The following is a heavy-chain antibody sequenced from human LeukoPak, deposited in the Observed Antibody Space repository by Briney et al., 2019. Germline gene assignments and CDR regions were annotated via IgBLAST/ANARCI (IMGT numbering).Heavy chain of an antibody. J-gene: IGHJ5*02. D-gene: IGHD3-22*01. V-gene: IGHV4-59*01. CDR1: GGSISSYY. CDR2: IFYRGST. Sequence: SETLSLTCTVSGGSISSYYWSWIRQPPGKGLEWIGYIFYRGSTNYNPSLKGRVTISVDTSKNKFSLKLSSVTAADTAVYYCARGGKYYYDSSGYVTWFDPWGQGTLVTVSS. CDR3: ARGGKYYYDSSGYVTWFDP.